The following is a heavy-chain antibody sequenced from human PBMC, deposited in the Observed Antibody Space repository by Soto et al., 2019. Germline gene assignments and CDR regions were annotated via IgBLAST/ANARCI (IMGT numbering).Heavy chain of an antibody. CDR3: ARKGGDYGAMDV. Sequence: GGSLRLSCAASGFTFSNYNMNWVRQAPGKGLEWVSSISSSRSYIYYADSLKCRFSISRDNAKNSLYLQMNNLRAEDTAVYYCARKGGDYGAMDVWGQGATVTV. D-gene: IGHD4-17*01. J-gene: IGHJ6*02. V-gene: IGHV3-21*01. CDR2: ISSSRSYI. CDR1: GFTFSNYN.